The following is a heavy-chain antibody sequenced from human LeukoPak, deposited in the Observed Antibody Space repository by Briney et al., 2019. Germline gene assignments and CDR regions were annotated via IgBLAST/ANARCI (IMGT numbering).Heavy chain of an antibody. D-gene: IGHD3-16*01. V-gene: IGHV3-64*01. CDR1: GFTFSSYA. CDR3: ARDNVFVISFGLNLDMDV. Sequence: GGSLRLSCAASGFTFSSYALHWVRQAPGKGLEYVSAISSNGGSTYYANSVKGRFTISRDNSKNTLYLQMDSLRAEDMAVYYFARDNVFVISFGLNLDMDVWGKGTTVTVSS. CDR2: ISSNGGST. J-gene: IGHJ6*03.